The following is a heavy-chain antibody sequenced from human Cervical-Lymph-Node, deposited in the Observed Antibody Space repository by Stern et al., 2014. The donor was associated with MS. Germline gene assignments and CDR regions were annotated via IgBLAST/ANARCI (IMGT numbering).Heavy chain of an antibody. Sequence: QVQLVQSGAEVKKPGASVRVSCKASGYTFTNYDITWVRQAPGQGLEWMGWISTYDGNTYYAQSLQGRVTMTTDTSTSTAYMDLRSLRSDDTAMYYCSRGGRGGGRRWLHVDNWGQGTLVTVSS. J-gene: IGHJ4*02. V-gene: IGHV1-18*01. CDR3: SRGGRGGGRRWLHVDN. D-gene: IGHD5-24*01. CDR2: ISTYDGNT. CDR1: GYTFTNYD.